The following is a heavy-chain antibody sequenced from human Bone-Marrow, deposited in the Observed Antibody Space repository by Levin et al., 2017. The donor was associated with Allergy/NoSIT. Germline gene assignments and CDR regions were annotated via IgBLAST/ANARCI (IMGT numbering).Heavy chain of an antibody. CDR2: INPGDGNT. D-gene: IGHD5-24*01. CDR1: GYTFTSYS. V-gene: IGHV1-46*01. CDR3: ARRRDGNNYPFDY. J-gene: IGHJ4*02. Sequence: VASVKVSCKASGYTFTSYSMHWVRQAPGQGLEWMGKINPGDGNTDYAQRFQGRVTMTRDTSTSTVYMELSSLRSEDTAVYYCARRRDGNNYPFDYWGQGTLVTVSS.